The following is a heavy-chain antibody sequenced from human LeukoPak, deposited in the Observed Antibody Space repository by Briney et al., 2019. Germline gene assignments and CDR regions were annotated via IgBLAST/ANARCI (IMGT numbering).Heavy chain of an antibody. CDR1: GFTFRSYE. CDR2: ISSSGSAM. D-gene: IGHD2-15*01. Sequence: GGSLRLSCAASGFTFRSYEMNWVRQAPGKGLEWVSFISSSGSAMYYADSVKGRFTISRDNAKNSLYLQMNSLRAEDTALYHCVRDGRYCSGGRCFPIWGQGTLVTVST. J-gene: IGHJ4*02. CDR3: VRDGRYCSGGRCFPI. V-gene: IGHV3-48*03.